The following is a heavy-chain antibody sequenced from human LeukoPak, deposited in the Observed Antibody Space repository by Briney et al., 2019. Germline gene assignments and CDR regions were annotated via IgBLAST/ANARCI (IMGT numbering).Heavy chain of an antibody. CDR3: ATMTTVTTGAENDY. V-gene: IGHV4-61*02. D-gene: IGHD4-17*01. Sequence: SETLSLTCTVSGGSISSSSYYWSWIRQPAGKGLEWIGRIYTSGSTNYNPSLKSRVTMSVDTSKNQFSLKLSSVTAADTAVYYCATMTTVTTGAENDYWGQGTLVTVSS. J-gene: IGHJ4*02. CDR1: GGSISSSSYY. CDR2: IYTSGST.